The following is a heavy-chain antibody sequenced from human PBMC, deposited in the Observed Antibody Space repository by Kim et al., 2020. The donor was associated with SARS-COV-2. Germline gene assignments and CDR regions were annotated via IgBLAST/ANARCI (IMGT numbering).Heavy chain of an antibody. V-gene: IGHV4-59*08. CDR1: GGSISSYY. Sequence: SETLSLTCTVSGGSISSYYWSWIRQTPGKGLEWIGYIYYSGSTNYNPSLKSRVTISVDTSKNQFSLKLSSVTAADTAVYYCATQYSSSWYGVDYWGQGTLVTVSS. J-gene: IGHJ4*02. CDR2: IYYSGST. CDR3: ATQYSSSWYGVDY. D-gene: IGHD6-13*01.